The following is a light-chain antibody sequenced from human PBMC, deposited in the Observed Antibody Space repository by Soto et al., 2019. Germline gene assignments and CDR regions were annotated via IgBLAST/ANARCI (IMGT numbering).Light chain of an antibody. J-gene: IGKJ1*01. V-gene: IGKV3-20*01. CDR3: QQGYNTPRT. CDR1: QSVSTSY. CDR2: GAS. Sequence: ETLLTQSPGTLSLSPGERATLSCRASQSVSTSYLAWYQQKPGQAPRLLIYGASSRATGIPDRFSGSGSGTDFTLTISSLQPEDFATYYCQQGYNTPRTFGQGTKVDIK.